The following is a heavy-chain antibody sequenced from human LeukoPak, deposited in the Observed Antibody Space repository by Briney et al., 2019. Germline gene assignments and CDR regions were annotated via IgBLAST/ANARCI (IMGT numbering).Heavy chain of an antibody. D-gene: IGHD6-13*01. CDR2: IIPIFGTA. CDR1: GGTFSSYA. CDR3: ARDLKAAAGNVGRWGRYYYMDV. Sequence: ASVKVSCKASGGTFSSYAISWVRQAPGQGLEWMGGIIPIFGTANYAQKFQGRVTITTDESTSTAYMELSSLRSEDTAVYYCARDLKAAAGNVGRWGRYYYMDVWGKGTTVTVSS. V-gene: IGHV1-69*05. J-gene: IGHJ6*03.